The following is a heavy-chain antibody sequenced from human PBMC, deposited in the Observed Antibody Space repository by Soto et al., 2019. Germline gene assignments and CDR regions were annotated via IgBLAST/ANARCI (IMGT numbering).Heavy chain of an antibody. CDR1: AFTVRSNY. V-gene: IGHV3-53*02. CDR2: ISSDGGT. D-gene: IGHD6-19*01. CDR3: ARDVMSVAGSADY. J-gene: IGHJ4*02. Sequence: EVQLVETGGGLIQPGGSLRLSCAASAFTVRSNYMSWVRQAPGKGLEWVSTISSDGGTYYTDSVKGRFAISRDHSKNTLYLQMNSLTAEDTAVYYCARDVMSVAGSADYWGQGTLVTVSS.